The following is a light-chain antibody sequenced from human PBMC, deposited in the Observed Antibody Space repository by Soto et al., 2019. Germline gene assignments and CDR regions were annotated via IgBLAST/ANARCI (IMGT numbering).Light chain of an antibody. Sequence: ENVLTQSPGTLSLSPGERATLSCRASQSFSSSYLAWYQQKPGQAPRLLIYGTSTRATGVPDRFSGSGSQTDFTLTISSLQPDDYATYYCQQYNSYSPLTFGGGTKVDIK. CDR3: QQYNSYSPLT. CDR1: QSFSSSY. CDR2: GTS. V-gene: IGKV3-20*01. J-gene: IGKJ4*01.